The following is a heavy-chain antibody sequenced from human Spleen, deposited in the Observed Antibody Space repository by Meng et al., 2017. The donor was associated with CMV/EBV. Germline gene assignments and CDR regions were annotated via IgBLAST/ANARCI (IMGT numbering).Heavy chain of an antibody. CDR1: GGLCRQGDVF. V-gene: IGHV4-34*01. J-gene: IGHJ4*02. CDR2: INHSGSN. D-gene: IGHD5-12*01. Sequence: NPSHTLYHTCHVSGGLCRQGDVFWRWNRQHRGKGLGWIGEINHSGSNDYHPSLKCRVTISVDTSKNQFSLKLSSVTAADTAVYYCARGHSGYDYYFDYWGQGTLVTVSS. CDR3: ARGHSGYDYYFDY.